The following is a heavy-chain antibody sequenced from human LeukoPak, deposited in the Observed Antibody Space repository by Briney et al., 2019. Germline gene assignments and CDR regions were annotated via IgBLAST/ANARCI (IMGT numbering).Heavy chain of an antibody. J-gene: IGHJ5*02. CDR2: ISAYNGNT. CDR1: GYTFTSYG. Sequence: ASVKVSCKASGYTFTSYGISWVRQAPGQGLEWMGWISAYNGNTNYAQKLQGRVTMTTDTSTSTAYMELRSLRSDDTAVYYCAKLSSGWLLGEDWFDPWGQGTLVTVSS. CDR3: AKLSSGWLLGEDWFDP. V-gene: IGHV1-18*01. D-gene: IGHD6-19*01.